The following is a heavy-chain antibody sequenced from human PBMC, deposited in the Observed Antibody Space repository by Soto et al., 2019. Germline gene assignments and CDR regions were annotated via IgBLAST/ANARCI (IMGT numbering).Heavy chain of an antibody. CDR1: GFTFSGSA. CDR3: TRQSYNWNDY. V-gene: IGHV3-73*01. Sequence: GGSLRLSCAASGFTFSGSAMHWVRQASGKGLEWVGRIRSKANSYATAYAASVTGRFTISRDDSQNTGYLQMNSLETEDTAVYYCTRQSYNWNDYWGHGTLVTVSS. J-gene: IGHJ5*01. CDR2: IRSKANSYAT.